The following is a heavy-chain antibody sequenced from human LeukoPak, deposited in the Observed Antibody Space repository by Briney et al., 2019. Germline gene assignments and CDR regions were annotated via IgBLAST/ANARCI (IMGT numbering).Heavy chain of an antibody. V-gene: IGHV4-61*02. CDR1: GGSISSGSYY. CDR3: ATFITMVRGAPRASFDY. CDR2: IYTSGST. J-gene: IGHJ4*02. D-gene: IGHD3-10*01. Sequence: SETLSLTCTVSGGSISSGSYYWSWIRQPAGKGLEWIGRIYTSGSTNYNPSLKSRVTISVDTSKNQFSLKLSSVTAADTAVYYCATFITMVRGAPRASFDYWGQGTLVTVSS.